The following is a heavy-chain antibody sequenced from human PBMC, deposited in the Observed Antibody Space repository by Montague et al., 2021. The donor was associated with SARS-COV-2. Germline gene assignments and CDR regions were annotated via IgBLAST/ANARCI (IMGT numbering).Heavy chain of an antibody. J-gene: IGHJ3*02. Sequence: SETLSLTCTVSGGSISRYSWTWIRQPPGKGLEWIGYIYNSGSTNYNPSXXSRVTISVDTSKNQFSLKLRSVAAADTAVYYCARVGRGSSWYEVAFDIWGQGTMVTVSS. CDR2: IYNSGST. CDR1: GGSISRYS. D-gene: IGHD6-13*01. CDR3: ARVGRGSSWYEVAFDI. V-gene: IGHV4-59*01.